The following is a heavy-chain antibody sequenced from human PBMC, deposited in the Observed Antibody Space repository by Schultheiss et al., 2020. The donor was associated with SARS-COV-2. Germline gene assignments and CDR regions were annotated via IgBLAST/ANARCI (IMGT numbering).Heavy chain of an antibody. CDR1: GFTFSSYA. V-gene: IGHV3-23*01. CDR2: ISGSGGST. D-gene: IGHD5-24*01. Sequence: GGSLRLSCAASGFTFSSYAMSWVRQAPGKGLEWVSAISGSGGSTYYADSVKGRFTISRDNSKNTLYLQMNSLRAEDTAVYYCARESPKAGDGYKVPSAFDIWGQGTMVTGSS. CDR3: ARESPKAGDGYKVPSAFDI. J-gene: IGHJ3*02.